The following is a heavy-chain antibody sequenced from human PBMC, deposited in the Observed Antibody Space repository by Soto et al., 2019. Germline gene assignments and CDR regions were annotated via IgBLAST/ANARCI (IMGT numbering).Heavy chain of an antibody. V-gene: IGHV1-18*01. D-gene: IGHD3-22*01. CDR1: GYTFTRNG. Sequence: QVHLVQSGAEVKKPGASVSVSCKTSGYTFTRNGISWVRQAPGQGLEWMGWISPNSGNIKYAQKLQGRVIMTTDTSTSTAYMELRSLRFDDTAVYYCVKDRDSNSWPSRDVWGPGTTVTVSS. CDR3: VKDRDSNSWPSRDV. J-gene: IGHJ6*02. CDR2: ISPNSGNI.